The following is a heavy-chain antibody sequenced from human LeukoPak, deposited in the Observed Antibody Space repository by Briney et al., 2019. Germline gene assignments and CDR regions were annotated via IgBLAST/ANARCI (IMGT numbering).Heavy chain of an antibody. J-gene: IGHJ5*02. V-gene: IGHV3-23*01. CDR1: GFTFSSYA. D-gene: IGHD3-3*01. Sequence: GGSLRLSCAASGFTFSSYAMSWVRQAAGQGLESVSAISGSGGSTYYADSVKGRFTISRDNSKNTLYLQMNSLRAEDMSVYYCAKDGAVTIFGSFDPWGQGTLVTVSS. CDR3: AKDGAVTIFGSFDP. CDR2: ISGSGGST.